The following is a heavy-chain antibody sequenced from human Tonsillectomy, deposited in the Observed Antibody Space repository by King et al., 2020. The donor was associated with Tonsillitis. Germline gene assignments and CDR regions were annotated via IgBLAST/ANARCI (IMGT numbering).Heavy chain of an antibody. CDR2: IYYSGST. CDR1: GGSISSYY. V-gene: IGHV4-59*01. J-gene: IGHJ4*02. CDR3: ASPPVGY. Sequence: QLQESGPGLVKPSETLSLTCTVSGGSISSYYWSWLRQPPGKGLEWIGYIYYSGSTNYNPSLKSRVTISVDTSKNQFSLKLSSVTAADTAVYYCASPPVGYWGQGTLVTVSS.